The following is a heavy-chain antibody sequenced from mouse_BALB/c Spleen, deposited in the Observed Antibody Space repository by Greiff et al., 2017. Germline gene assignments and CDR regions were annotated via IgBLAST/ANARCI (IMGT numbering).Heavy chain of an antibody. V-gene: IGHV14-3*02. CDR2: IDPANGNT. D-gene: IGHD1-1*01. J-gene: IGHJ4*01. Sequence: VQLQQSGAELVKPGASVKLSCTASGFNIKDTYMHWVKQRPEQGLEWIGRIDPANGNTKYDPKFQGKATITADTSSNTAYLQLSSLTSEDTAVYYCARDYYGSNSYYAMDYWGQGTSVTVSS. CDR1: GFNIKDTY. CDR3: ARDYYGSNSYYAMDY.